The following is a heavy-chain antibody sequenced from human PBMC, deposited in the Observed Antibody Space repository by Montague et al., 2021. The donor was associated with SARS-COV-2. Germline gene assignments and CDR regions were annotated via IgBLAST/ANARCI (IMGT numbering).Heavy chain of an antibody. J-gene: IGHJ3*02. CDR3: AKSAWGVTDAFDI. V-gene: IGHV3-23*03. CDR2: IYSGGSST. CDR1: EFAFSSYA. Sequence: SLRLSCAASEFAFSSYAMSWVRQAPGKGLEWVSAIYSGGSSTFYADSVKGRFTISRDNSKNTLCLQMNSLRAEDTAVYYCAKSAWGVTDAFDIWGQGTMVTVSS. D-gene: IGHD1-26*01.